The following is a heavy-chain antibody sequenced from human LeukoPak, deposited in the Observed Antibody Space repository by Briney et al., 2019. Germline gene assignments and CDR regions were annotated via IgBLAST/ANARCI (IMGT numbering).Heavy chain of an antibody. J-gene: IGHJ3*02. D-gene: IGHD6-19*01. CDR1: GFTFSSYE. V-gene: IGHV3-48*03. CDR2: ISSSGSTI. CDR3: ARGASVVAGNDNAFDI. Sequence: GGSLRLSCAASGFTFSSYEMNWVRQAPGKGLEWVSYISSSGSTIYYADSVKGRFTISRDNARNSLYLQMNSLRAEDTAVYYCARGASVVAGNDNAFDIWGQGTMVTVSS.